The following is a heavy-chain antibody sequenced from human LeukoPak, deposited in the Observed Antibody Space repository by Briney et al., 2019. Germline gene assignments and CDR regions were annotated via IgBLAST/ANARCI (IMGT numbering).Heavy chain of an antibody. J-gene: IGHJ5*02. CDR1: GGSITFGSNY. D-gene: IGHD6-13*01. Sequence: PSETLSLTCTVSGGSITFGSNYWGWIRQSPGKGLEWIGSIYHNGNTYYNPSLKSRVTISVDTSKNEFSLKLSSVTAADTAVYYCARAYHSSWYLNWFDPWGQGTLVTVSS. CDR3: ARAYHSSWYLNWFDP. V-gene: IGHV4-39*07. CDR2: IYHNGNT.